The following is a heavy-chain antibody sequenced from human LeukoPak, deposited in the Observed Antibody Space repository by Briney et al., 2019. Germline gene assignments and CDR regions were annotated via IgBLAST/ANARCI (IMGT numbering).Heavy chain of an antibody. CDR1: GFTFSDYY. J-gene: IGHJ3*02. CDR3: ARAGWYSSGWGLNDAFDI. CDR2: ISSSGSTI. D-gene: IGHD6-19*01. V-gene: IGHV3-11*04. Sequence: GGSLRLSCAASGFTFSDYYMSWIRQAPGKGLEWVSYISSSGSTIYYADSVKGRFTISRDNAKNSLYLQMNSLRAEDTAVYYCARAGWYSSGWGLNDAFDIWGQGTMVTVSS.